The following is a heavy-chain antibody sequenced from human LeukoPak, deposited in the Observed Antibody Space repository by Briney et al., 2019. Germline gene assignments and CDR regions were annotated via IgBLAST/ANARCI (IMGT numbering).Heavy chain of an antibody. J-gene: IGHJ4*02. CDR1: GYTFSSYW. D-gene: IGHD6-13*01. CDR3: ARGGIAAAQDY. Sequence: GGPLRLSCAASGYTFSSYWMHWVRQAPGKGLVWVSRINSDGSSTSYADSVKGRFTISRDNAKNTLYPQMNSLRAEDTAVYYCARGGIAAAQDYWGQGTLVTVSS. CDR2: INSDGSST. V-gene: IGHV3-74*01.